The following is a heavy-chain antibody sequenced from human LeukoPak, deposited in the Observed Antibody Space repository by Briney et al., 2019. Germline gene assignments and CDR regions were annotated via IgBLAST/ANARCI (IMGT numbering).Heavy chain of an antibody. CDR3: ARDPNAGSGYSYYYGMDV. J-gene: IGHJ6*04. V-gene: IGHV3-21*01. Sequence: PGGSLRLSCEASGFTFSSYSMNGVRQAPGKGLEWVSSISSSSSYIHYADSVKGRFTISRDNANNSLYLQMNSLRVEDTAVYYCARDPNAGSGYSYYYGMDVWGKGTTVTVSS. D-gene: IGHD5-12*01. CDR2: ISSSSSYI. CDR1: GFTFSSYS.